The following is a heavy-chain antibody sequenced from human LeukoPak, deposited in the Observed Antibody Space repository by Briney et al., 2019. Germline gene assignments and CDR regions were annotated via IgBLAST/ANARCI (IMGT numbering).Heavy chain of an antibody. D-gene: IGHD3-22*01. CDR3: AREYATTYYYDSSGYQDNWFDP. V-gene: IGHV3-33*01. Sequence: GGSLRLSCAAAGFTFSSYGMHWVSQAPGKGLEWVAVIWYDGSNKYYADSVKGRFTISRDNSKNTLYLQMNSLRAEDTAVYYCAREYATTYYYDSSGYQDNWFDPWGQGTLVTVSS. CDR2: IWYDGSNK. J-gene: IGHJ5*02. CDR1: GFTFSSYG.